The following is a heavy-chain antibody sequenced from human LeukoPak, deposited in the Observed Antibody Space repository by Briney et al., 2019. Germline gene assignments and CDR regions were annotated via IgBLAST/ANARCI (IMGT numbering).Heavy chain of an antibody. J-gene: IGHJ4*02. V-gene: IGHV3-30*02. CDR2: IRYDGNNK. Sequence: PGGSLRLSCGASGFTFSNYGMLWVRQAPGKGLDWVAFIRYDGNNKLYADSVKGRFTISRDNSKNTLYLQMNSLRAEDTAVYYCATNPHSTIVWGQGTLVTVSS. CDR3: ATNPHSTIV. D-gene: IGHD3-10*01. CDR1: GFTFSNYG.